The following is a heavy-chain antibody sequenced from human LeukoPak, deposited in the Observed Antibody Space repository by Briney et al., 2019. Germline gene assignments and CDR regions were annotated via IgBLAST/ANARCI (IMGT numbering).Heavy chain of an antibody. J-gene: IGHJ6*02. CDR3: ARDFWQKRDRQWYYYGLDV. CDR1: GGSIGPFY. CDR2: ISDTGGA. D-gene: IGHD3-16*01. Sequence: SETLSLTCSVSGGSIGPFYWSWIGQSPGKGLEWLGYISDTGGADYSPSLKSRVTISIDTSKNQISLKLTLVTVADTAVYFCARDFWQKRDRQWYYYGLDVWGQGTTVTVSS. V-gene: IGHV4-59*12.